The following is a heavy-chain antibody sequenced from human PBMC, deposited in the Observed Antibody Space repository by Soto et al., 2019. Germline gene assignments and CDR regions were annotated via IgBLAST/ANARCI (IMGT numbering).Heavy chain of an antibody. CDR3: PRGLGATLNFDY. CDR2: IYYSGST. V-gene: IGHV4-61*01. Sequence: QVQLQESGPGLVKPSETLSLTCTVSGGSVSSGSYYWSWIRQPPGKGLEWIGYIYYSGSTNYNPAPKSRVTLSVDPSKTQFSLKLSSVTAADTAVYYCPRGLGATLNFDYWGQGTLVTVSS. D-gene: IGHD1-26*01. J-gene: IGHJ4*02. CDR1: GGSVSSGSYY.